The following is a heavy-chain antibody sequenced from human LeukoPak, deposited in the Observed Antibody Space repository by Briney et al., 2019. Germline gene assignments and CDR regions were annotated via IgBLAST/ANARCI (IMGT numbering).Heavy chain of an antibody. CDR2: TYQSGST. Sequence: PSETLSLTCGVYGESFSGYWSWIRQPPGKGLEWIGETYQSGSTKYNPSLKSRVTISVDTSKNQFSLKLSSVTAADTAVYYCARDRGYYDRYFDYWGQGTLVTVSS. V-gene: IGHV4-34*01. D-gene: IGHD3-22*01. CDR3: ARDRGYYDRYFDY. J-gene: IGHJ4*02. CDR1: GESFSGY.